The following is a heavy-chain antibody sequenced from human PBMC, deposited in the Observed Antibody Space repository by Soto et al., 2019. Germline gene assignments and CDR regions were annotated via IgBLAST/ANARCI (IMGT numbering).Heavy chain of an antibody. CDR3: ARGLRYSSGWSARGGDY. CDR1: GGSFSCYY. J-gene: IGHJ4*02. V-gene: IGHV4-34*01. Sequence: KTSETLSLTCAVYGGSFSCYYWSWIRQPPGKGLEWIGEINHSGSTNYNPSLKSRVTISVDTSKNQFSLKLSSVTAADTAVYYCARGLRYSSGWSARGGDYWGQGTLVTVSS. CDR2: INHSGST. D-gene: IGHD6-19*01.